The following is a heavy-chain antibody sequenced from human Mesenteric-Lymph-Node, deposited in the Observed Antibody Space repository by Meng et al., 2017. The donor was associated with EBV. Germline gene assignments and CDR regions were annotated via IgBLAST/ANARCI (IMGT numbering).Heavy chain of an antibody. V-gene: IGHV4-34*01. J-gene: IGHJ4*02. D-gene: IGHD3-16*02. CDR2: INHSGFS. CDR1: GGSFIGFY. Sequence: VQLRQAGAGLLKPSETLSLNCAVYGGSFIGFYWTWIRQSPGRDLEWIGEINHSGFSKYNPSLKSRLTISLDTSKNQVSLTLGSVTAADTAVYYCARIRSIWGTYQNYYFDSWGQGTLVTVSS. CDR3: ARIRSIWGTYQNYYFDS.